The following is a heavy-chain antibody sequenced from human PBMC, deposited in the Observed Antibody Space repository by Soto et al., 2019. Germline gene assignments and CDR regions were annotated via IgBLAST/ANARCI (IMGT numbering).Heavy chain of an antibody. CDR2: IGGGGDDT. CDR1: GFIFSHYA. D-gene: IGHD3-10*01. Sequence: GGSLRLSCAASGFIFSHYAMSWVRQAPGKGLEWVSGIGGGGDDTNYADSVKGRFTISRDNSKNTLFLQMNSLTSDDTAVYYCARVAGNKNARFDTWGQGALVTVSS. V-gene: IGHV3-23*01. J-gene: IGHJ4*02. CDR3: ARVAGNKNARFDT.